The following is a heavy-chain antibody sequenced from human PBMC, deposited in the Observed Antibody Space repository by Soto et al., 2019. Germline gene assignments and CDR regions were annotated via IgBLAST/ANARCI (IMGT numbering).Heavy chain of an antibody. V-gene: IGHV4-59*08. D-gene: IGHD6-6*01. Sequence: SETLSLTCTVSGGSISSYYWSWIRQPPGKGLEWIGYIYYIGSTNYNPSLKSRVTISVDTSKNQFSLKLSSVTAADTAVYYCARLSYSSSSGNFDYWGQGTLVTVS. CDR2: IYYIGST. CDR3: ARLSYSSSSGNFDY. J-gene: IGHJ4*02. CDR1: GGSISSYY.